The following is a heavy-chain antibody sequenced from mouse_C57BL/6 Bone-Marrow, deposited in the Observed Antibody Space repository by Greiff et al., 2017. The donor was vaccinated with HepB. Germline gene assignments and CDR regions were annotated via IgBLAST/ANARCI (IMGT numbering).Heavy chain of an antibody. CDR2: ISSGSSTI. V-gene: IGHV5-17*01. CDR1: GFTFSDYG. CDR3: ARGDGYYVWYFDV. J-gene: IGHJ1*03. Sequence: EVQLQESGGGLVKPGGSLKLSCAASGFTFSDYGMHWVRQAPEKGLEWVAYISSGSSTIYYADTVKGRFTISRDNAKNTLFLQMTRLRSEDTAMYYCARGDGYYVWYFDVWGTGTTVTVSS. D-gene: IGHD2-3*01.